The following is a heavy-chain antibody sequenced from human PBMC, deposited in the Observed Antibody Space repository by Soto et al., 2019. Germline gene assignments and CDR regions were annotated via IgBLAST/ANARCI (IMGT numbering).Heavy chain of an antibody. Sequence: EVQLLESGGGLVQPGGSLRLSCAASGFTFSSYAMSWVRQAPGKGLEWVSAISGSGGSTYYADSVKGRFTISRDNSKNPLYLQMNSLSAEDTAVYYCATGRGVNFYYGMDVWGQGTTVTVSS. CDR3: ATGRGVNFYYGMDV. CDR2: ISGSGGST. J-gene: IGHJ6*02. D-gene: IGHD3-10*01. V-gene: IGHV3-23*01. CDR1: GFTFSSYA.